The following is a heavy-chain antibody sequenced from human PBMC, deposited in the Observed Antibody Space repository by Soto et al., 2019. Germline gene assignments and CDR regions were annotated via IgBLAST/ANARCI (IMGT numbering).Heavy chain of an antibody. Sequence: GGSLRLSCAASGFTFSSYGMHWVRQAPGKGLEWVAVIWYDGSNKYYADSVKGRFTISRDNSKNTLYLQMNSLRAEDTAGYYCARDELWFGEGDYFDYWGQGTLVTVSS. V-gene: IGHV3-33*01. CDR2: IWYDGSNK. J-gene: IGHJ4*02. CDR3: ARDELWFGEGDYFDY. D-gene: IGHD3-10*01. CDR1: GFTFSSYG.